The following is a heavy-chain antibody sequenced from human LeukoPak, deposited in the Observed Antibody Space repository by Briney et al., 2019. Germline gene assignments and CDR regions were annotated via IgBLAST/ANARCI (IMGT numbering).Heavy chain of an antibody. J-gene: IGHJ4*02. CDR2: IYYSGGT. CDR1: GGSISSSSYY. D-gene: IGHD6-19*01. V-gene: IGHV4-39*01. Sequence: SETLSLTCTVSGGSISSSSYYWGWIRQPPGKGLEWIGSIYYSGGTYRNPSLKSRVSISVDTSKNQFSLKLSSVTAADTAVYYCASITMAGNLDSWGQGTLVTVSS. CDR3: ASITMAGNLDS.